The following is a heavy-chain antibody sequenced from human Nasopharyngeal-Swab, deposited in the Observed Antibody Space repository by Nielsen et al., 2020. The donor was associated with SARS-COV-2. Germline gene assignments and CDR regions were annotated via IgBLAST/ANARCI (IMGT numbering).Heavy chain of an antibody. V-gene: IGHV3-9*01. J-gene: IGHJ3*01. CDR1: GFAFDAYD. CDR2: LIWDTGRM. D-gene: IGHD2-8*02. CDR3: AKDLRCTAYGCFPRHAFDL. Sequence: GGSLRLSCSASGFAFDAYDIHWVRQFPGKGLEWVSTLIWDTGRMGYADSVKGRFTISRDNARDSLFLQMDRLRPEDSALYYCAKDLRCTAYGCFPRHAFDLWGRGTMVTVSS.